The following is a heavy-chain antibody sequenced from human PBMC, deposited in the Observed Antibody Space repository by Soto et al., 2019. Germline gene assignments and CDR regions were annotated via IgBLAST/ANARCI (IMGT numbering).Heavy chain of an antibody. V-gene: IGHV3-66*01. CDR1: GFTASSNY. Sequence: PGGSLRLSCAASGFTASSNYMSWVRQAPGKGLEWVSVIYSGGSTYYADSVKGRFTISRDNSKNTLYLQMNSLRAEDTAVYYCARDPTQYSGYDVISYYYSGMDVWGQGTTVTVSS. CDR2: IYSGGST. D-gene: IGHD5-12*01. CDR3: ARDPTQYSGYDVISYYYSGMDV. J-gene: IGHJ6*02.